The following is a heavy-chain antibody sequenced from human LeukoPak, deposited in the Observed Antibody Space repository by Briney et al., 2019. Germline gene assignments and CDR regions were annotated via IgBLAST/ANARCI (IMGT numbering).Heavy chain of an antibody. D-gene: IGHD3-22*01. Sequence: SETLSLTCAVSGSSITNDYWSWIRQPPGKGLEWIGHIYYTGSNNYNPSLRSRVTISEDTSENRIFLTLSAVTTADTAVYFCARGFTVMDAFDIWGPGSMVAVSS. CDR1: GSSITNDY. V-gene: IGHV4-59*01. CDR2: IYYTGSN. J-gene: IGHJ3*02. CDR3: ARGFTVMDAFDI.